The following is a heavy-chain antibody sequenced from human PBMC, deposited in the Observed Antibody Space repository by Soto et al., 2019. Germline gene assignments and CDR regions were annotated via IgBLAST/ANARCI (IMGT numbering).Heavy chain of an antibody. J-gene: IGHJ4*02. Sequence: GGSLRLSCAASGFTFSSYGMHWVRQAPGKGLEWVAVISYDGSNKYYADSVKGRFTISRDNSKNTLYLQMNSLRAEDTAVYYCAKMYYYDSSGYPDLDYWGQGTLVTVSS. CDR3: AKMYYYDSSGYPDLDY. V-gene: IGHV3-30*18. D-gene: IGHD3-22*01. CDR1: GFTFSSYG. CDR2: ISYDGSNK.